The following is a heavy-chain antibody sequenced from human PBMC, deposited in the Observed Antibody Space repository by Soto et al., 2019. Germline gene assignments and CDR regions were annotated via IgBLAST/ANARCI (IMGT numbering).Heavy chain of an antibody. CDR2: IYHSGST. D-gene: IGHD4-17*01. CDR3: ARDDGDFFYYFDY. Sequence: SETLSLTCAVSGYSISSGYFWGWIRQPPGKGLEWIGSIYHSGSTYYNPSLKSRVTISVDTSKNQFSLKLSSVTAAETAVYYCARDDGDFFYYFDYWGQGTLVTVSS. V-gene: IGHV4-38-2*02. CDR1: GYSISSGYF. J-gene: IGHJ4*02.